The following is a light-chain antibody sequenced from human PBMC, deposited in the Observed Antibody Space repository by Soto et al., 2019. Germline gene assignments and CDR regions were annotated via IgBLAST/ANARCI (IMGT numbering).Light chain of an antibody. CDR1: SGSVSASYY. CDR2: STN. J-gene: IGLJ3*02. Sequence: QTVVTQEPSFSVSPGGTVTLTCGLSSGSVSASYYPSWYHQTPGQAPRTLISSTNTRSSGVPDRFSGSILGNKAALTITGAQADDESDYYCVLYMGSGISVFGGGTKLTVL. CDR3: VLYMGSGISV. V-gene: IGLV8-61*01.